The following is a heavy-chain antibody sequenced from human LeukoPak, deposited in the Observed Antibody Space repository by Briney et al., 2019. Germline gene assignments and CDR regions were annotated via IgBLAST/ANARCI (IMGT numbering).Heavy chain of an antibody. J-gene: IGHJ5*02. CDR2: IIPILGIA. CDR1: GGAFRSVA. Sequence: GASGQGSCHASGGAFRSVAIRWVGQAPGQGLEWMGRIIPILGIANYAQKFQGRVTITADKSTSTAYMELSSLRSEDTAVYYCAGAAGGWYWFDPRGQGTLVTVSS. CDR3: AGAAGGWYWFDP. V-gene: IGHV1-69*04. D-gene: IGHD6-19*01.